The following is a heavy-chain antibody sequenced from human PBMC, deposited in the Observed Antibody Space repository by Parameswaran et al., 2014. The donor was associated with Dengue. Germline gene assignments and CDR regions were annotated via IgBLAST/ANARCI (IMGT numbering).Heavy chain of an antibody. J-gene: IGHJ4*02. CDR3: ARGQDRWLVRYYFDY. D-gene: IGHD3-22*01. V-gene: IGHV1-3*01. CDR2: VNAANTVT. Sequence: WVRQAPGQRLEWMGWVNAANTVTRYSQEFQGRVTIIRDASARTAYMELSSLRSEDTAFYYCARGQDRWLVRYYFDYWGPGSLVTVSS.